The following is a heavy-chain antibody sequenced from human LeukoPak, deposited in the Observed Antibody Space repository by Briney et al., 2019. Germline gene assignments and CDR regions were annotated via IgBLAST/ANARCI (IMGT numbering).Heavy chain of an antibody. J-gene: IGHJ6*02. Sequence: SETLSLTCAVYGGSFSGYYWSWIRQPPGKGLEWIGEINHSGSTNYNPSLKSRVTISVDTSKNQFSLKLSSVTAADTAVHYCARVDGDYVYYYGMDVWGQGTTVTVSS. V-gene: IGHV4-34*01. CDR3: ARVDGDYVYYYGMDV. CDR1: GGSFSGYY. CDR2: INHSGST. D-gene: IGHD4-17*01.